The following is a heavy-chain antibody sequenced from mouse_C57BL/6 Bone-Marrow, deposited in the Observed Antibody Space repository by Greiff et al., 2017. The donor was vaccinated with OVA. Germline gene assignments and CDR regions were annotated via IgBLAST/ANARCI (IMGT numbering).Heavy chain of an antibody. Sequence: DVKLVESGGGLVQPGGSLKLSCAASGFPFSDYGMAWVRQAPRKGPEWVAFISNLAYSIYYADTVTGRFTISRENAKNTLYLEMSSLRSEDTAMYYGARQRGSSSYYYAMDYWGQGTSVTVSS. J-gene: IGHJ4*01. CDR3: ARQRGSSSYYYAMDY. CDR2: ISNLAYSI. V-gene: IGHV5-15*01. CDR1: GFPFSDYG. D-gene: IGHD1-1*01.